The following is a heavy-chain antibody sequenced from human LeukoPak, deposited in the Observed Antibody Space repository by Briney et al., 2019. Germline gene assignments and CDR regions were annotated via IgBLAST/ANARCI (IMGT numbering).Heavy chain of an antibody. V-gene: IGHV4-59*08. CDR3: ASTDPTVVTRRVGWFDP. CDR2: IYYSGST. Sequence: SETLSLTCTVSGSSISSYYWSWIRQPPGKGLEWIGYIYYSGSTNYNPSLKSRVTISVDTSKNQFSLKLSSVTAADTAVYYCASTDPTVVTRRVGWFDPWGQGTLVTVSS. D-gene: IGHD4-23*01. J-gene: IGHJ5*02. CDR1: GSSISSYY.